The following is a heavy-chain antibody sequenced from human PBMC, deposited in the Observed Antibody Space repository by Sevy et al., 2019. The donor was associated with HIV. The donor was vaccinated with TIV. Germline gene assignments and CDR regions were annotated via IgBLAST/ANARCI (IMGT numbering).Heavy chain of an antibody. CDR3: TRWKAAQSIFDY. V-gene: IGHV3-49*04. J-gene: IGHJ4*02. CDR2: LKSDVYGGTV. D-gene: IGHD6-13*01. CDR1: GFTFGDYC. Sequence: GGSLRLSCTASGFTFGDYCMSWVRQAPGKGLEWVAFLKSDVYGGTVDHAASVRGRFVNSRDDSKTIAYLQMNDLKTEYTGVYYCTRWKAAQSIFDYWGQGALVTVSS.